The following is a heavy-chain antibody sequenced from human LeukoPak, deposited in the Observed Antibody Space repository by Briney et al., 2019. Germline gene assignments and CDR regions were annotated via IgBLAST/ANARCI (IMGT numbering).Heavy chain of an antibody. V-gene: IGHV4-34*01. D-gene: IGHD6-19*01. CDR3: ATARRYSSGWYRDY. CDR1: GGSFSGYY. CDR2: INHSGST. J-gene: IGHJ4*02. Sequence: PSETLSLTCAVHGGSFSGYYWSWIRQPPGKGLEWIGEINHSGSTNYNPSLKSRVTISVDKSKNLFSLKLSSVIGAHTGVYYCATARRYSSGWYRDYWGQGTLVTVSS.